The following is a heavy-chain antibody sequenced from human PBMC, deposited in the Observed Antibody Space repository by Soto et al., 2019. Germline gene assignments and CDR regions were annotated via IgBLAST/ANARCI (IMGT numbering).Heavy chain of an antibody. D-gene: IGHD3-16*01. V-gene: IGHV1-18*01. CDR3: VMVDNYVTPTPQDV. J-gene: IGHJ4*02. Sequence: GASVKVSCKASGYIFVNYGIAWVRQAPGQGLEWMGWISPYTGNTHSATKVQGRLTMTTDTSTSTAYMDLGSLTSDDTAVYYCVMVDNYVTPTPQDVWGQGTPVTVSS. CDR2: ISPYTGNT. CDR1: GYIFVNYG.